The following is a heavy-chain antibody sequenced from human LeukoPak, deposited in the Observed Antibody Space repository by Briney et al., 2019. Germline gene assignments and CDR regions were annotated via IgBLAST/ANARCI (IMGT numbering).Heavy chain of an antibody. D-gene: IGHD1-26*01. CDR2: ISASGSAT. V-gene: IGHV3-23*01. Sequence: GGSLRLSCAASGFIFSNYGMNWVRQAPGKGLEWVAAISASGSATSYADSVKGRFTISRDNSKDTLSLQINSLRTEDTAVYYCMGDSVGIRYWGQGTLVTVSS. CDR1: GFIFSNYG. CDR3: MGDSVGIRY. J-gene: IGHJ4*02.